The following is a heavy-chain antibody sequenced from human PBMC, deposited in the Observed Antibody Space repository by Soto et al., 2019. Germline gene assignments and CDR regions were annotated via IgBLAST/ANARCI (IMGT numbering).Heavy chain of an antibody. V-gene: IGHV3-30-3*01. CDR1: GFTFSSYA. Sequence: QVQLVESGGGVVQPGRSLRLSCAASGFTFSSYAMHWVRQAPGKWLEWVAVISYDGSNKYYADSVKGRFTISRDNSKNTLYLQMNSLRAEDTAVYYCARASRRGYDMDYWGQGTLVTVSS. D-gene: IGHD5-12*01. J-gene: IGHJ4*02. CDR2: ISYDGSNK. CDR3: ARASRRGYDMDY.